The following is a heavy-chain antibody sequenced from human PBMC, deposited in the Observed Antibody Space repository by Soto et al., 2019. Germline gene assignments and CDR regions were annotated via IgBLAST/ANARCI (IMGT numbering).Heavy chain of an antibody. D-gene: IGHD5-18*01. J-gene: IGHJ6*02. CDR1: GFTFSSYG. CDR2: ISYDGSNK. V-gene: IGHV3-30*18. Sequence: GGSLRLSCAASGFTFSSYGMHWVRQAPGKGLEWVAVISYDGSNKYYADSVKGRFTISRDNSKNTLYLQMNSLRAEDTAVYYCAKDHTAMVIYYGMDVWGQGTTVTVSS. CDR3: AKDHTAMVIYYGMDV.